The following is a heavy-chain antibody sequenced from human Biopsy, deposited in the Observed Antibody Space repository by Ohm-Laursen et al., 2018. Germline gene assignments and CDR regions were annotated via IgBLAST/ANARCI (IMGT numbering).Heavy chain of an antibody. J-gene: IGHJ5*02. CDR3: ARDYDTSGYYYVS. Sequence: SDTLSLTCIVSGGSISNNNYYWGWSRQPPGKGLEWIGSIFYRGSTHYKPSLKSRVNISVDTSKNQFSLKLNSVTAADTAVYYCARDYDTSGYYYVSWGQGTLVTVSS. CDR2: IFYRGST. CDR1: GGSISNNNYY. D-gene: IGHD3-22*01. V-gene: IGHV4-39*01.